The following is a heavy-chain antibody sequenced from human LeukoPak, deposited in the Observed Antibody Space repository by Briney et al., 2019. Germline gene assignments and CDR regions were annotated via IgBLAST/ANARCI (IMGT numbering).Heavy chain of an antibody. CDR3: AKDGKNYFDY. CDR2: ISSSSGTI. CDR1: GFTFSRFS. D-gene: IGHD1-26*01. J-gene: IGHJ4*02. V-gene: IGHV3-48*04. Sequence: GGSLRLSCAASGFTFSRFSMNWVRQAPGKGLEWVSYISSSSGTIYYADSVKGRFTISRDNSKNSLYLQMISLRTEDTALYYCAKDGKNYFDYWGQGTLVTVSS.